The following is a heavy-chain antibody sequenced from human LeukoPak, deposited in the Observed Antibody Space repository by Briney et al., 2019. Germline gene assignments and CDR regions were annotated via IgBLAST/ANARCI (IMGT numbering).Heavy chain of an antibody. J-gene: IGHJ4*02. CDR1: GYTFTNCY. CDR3: AGGRWGATYSLDY. CDR2: INPSGGST. Sequence: PAASVKVSCKASGYTFTNCYMHWVRQAPGQGLEWMGMINPSGGSTSYPQKFQGRFTMTRDTSTSTVQMELNRLRSEDTAVYYCAGGRWGATYSLDYWGRGTLATVSS. V-gene: IGHV1-46*01. D-gene: IGHD4/OR15-4a*01.